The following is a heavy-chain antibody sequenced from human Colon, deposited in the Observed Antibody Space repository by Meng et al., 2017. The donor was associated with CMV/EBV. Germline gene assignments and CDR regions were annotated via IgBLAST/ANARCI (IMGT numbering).Heavy chain of an antibody. J-gene: IGHJ4*02. Sequence: EVNLVESGGGLVQPGGSLRLTWSASGFTFSTYWMHWVRQPPGKGLVWVSRINTDGTTINYADSVKGRFTISRDNAENTLYLQMNSLSAEDTAAYYCVRSSSTWHTPPFDFWGQGALVTVSS. D-gene: IGHD2-2*01. CDR1: GFTFSTYW. CDR3: VRSSSTWHTPPFDF. CDR2: INTDGTTI. V-gene: IGHV3-74*01.